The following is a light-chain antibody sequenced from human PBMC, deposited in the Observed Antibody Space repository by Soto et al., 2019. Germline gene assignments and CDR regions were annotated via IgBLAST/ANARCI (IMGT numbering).Light chain of an antibody. V-gene: IGKV1-39*01. CDR3: QQSYSTPYT. CDR2: AAS. CDR1: QSISSY. Sequence: RASQSISSYLNWYQQKPGKAPKLLIYAASSLQSGVPSRFSGSGSGTDFTLTISSLQPEYFATYYCQQSYSTPYTFGQGTRLEIK. J-gene: IGKJ5*01.